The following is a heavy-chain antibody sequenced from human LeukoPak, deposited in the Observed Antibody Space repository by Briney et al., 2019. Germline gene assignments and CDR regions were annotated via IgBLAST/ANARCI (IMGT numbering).Heavy chain of an antibody. CDR1: GFTVSSNY. Sequence: PGGSLRLSCAASGFTVSSNYMSWVRQAPGKGLEWVSVIYSGGSTYYADSVKGRFTISRDNSKNTLYLQMNSLRAEDTAVYYCARDWGLRFLEWLFDYWGQGTLVTVSS. D-gene: IGHD3-3*01. V-gene: IGHV3-53*01. CDR2: IYSGGST. J-gene: IGHJ4*02. CDR3: ARDWGLRFLEWLFDY.